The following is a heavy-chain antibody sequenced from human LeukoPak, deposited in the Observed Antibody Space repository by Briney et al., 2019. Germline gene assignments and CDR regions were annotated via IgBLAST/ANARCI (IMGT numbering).Heavy chain of an antibody. V-gene: IGHV3-23*01. CDR1: GFTVSSNY. J-gene: IGHJ4*02. D-gene: IGHD3-10*01. Sequence: GGSLRLSCAASGFTVSSNYMSWVRQAPGKGLEWVSIIFGNGDTTYYADSVKGRFTVSRDNSKDTLYLQMNDLRPDDTAIYYCAKRNTMVRGGPCFDYWGQGLLVTVSS. CDR2: IFGNGDTT. CDR3: AKRNTMVRGGPCFDY.